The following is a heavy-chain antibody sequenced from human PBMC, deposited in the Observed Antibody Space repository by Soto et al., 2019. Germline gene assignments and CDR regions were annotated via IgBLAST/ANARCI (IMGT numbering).Heavy chain of an antibody. J-gene: IGHJ1*01. Sequence: QVQLVQSGAEVKKPGSSVKVSCKASGGTFSSYAISWVRQAPGQGLEWRGGIIPIFGTANYAQKFQDRVTITADKSPSTAYMELSSLRSEDTAVYYCAGGGNSGYYSAEYFQHWGQGTLVTVSS. CDR3: AGGGNSGYYSAEYFQH. D-gene: IGHD3-22*01. V-gene: IGHV1-69*06. CDR2: IIPIFGTA. CDR1: GGTFSSYA.